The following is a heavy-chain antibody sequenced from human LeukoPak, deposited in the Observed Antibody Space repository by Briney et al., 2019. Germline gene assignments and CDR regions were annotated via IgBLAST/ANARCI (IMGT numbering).Heavy chain of an antibody. CDR2: IYTDGSS. CDR1: GFTASSDH. V-gene: IGHV3-53*01. J-gene: IGHJ4*02. CDR3: GRGSVNPGLFDS. Sequence: GGSLRLSCAASGFTASSDHMSWVRQAPGKGLEWVSLIYTDGSSKYADFVYGRFTISRDNSKNTLYLQMNSLSADDTAMYYCGRGSVNPGLFDSWGQGTLVTVSS. D-gene: IGHD1-14*01.